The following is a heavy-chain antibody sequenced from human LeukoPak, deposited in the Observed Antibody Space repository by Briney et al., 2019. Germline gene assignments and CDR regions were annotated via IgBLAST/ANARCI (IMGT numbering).Heavy chain of an antibody. CDR3: ARQSGRIWFGELFFDY. J-gene: IGHJ4*02. CDR1: GGSISSYY. D-gene: IGHD3-10*01. V-gene: IGHV4-59*08. CDR2: IYYSGST. Sequence: SETLSLTCTVSGGSISSYYWSWIRQPPGKGLEWIGYIYYSGSTNYNPSLKSRVTISVDTSKNQFSLKLSSVTAADTAVYYCARQSGRIWFGELFFDYWGQGTLVTVSS.